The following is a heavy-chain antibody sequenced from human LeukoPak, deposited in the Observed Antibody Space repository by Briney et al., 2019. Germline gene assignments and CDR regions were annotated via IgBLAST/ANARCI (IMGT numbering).Heavy chain of an antibody. J-gene: IGHJ4*02. Sequence: QTGGSLRLSCAASGFTFSSYAMSWVRQAPGKGLEWVSTISGSGGSTYYADSVKGRFTISRDNSKNTLYLQMNSLRAEDAAVYSCAKPPPGRQVAYVADYWGQGTLVTVSS. D-gene: IGHD2-21*01. CDR1: GFTFSSYA. CDR2: ISGSGGST. V-gene: IGHV3-23*01. CDR3: AKPPPGRQVAYVADY.